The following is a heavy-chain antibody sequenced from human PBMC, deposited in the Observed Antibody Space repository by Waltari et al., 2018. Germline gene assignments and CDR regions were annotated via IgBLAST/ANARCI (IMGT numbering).Heavy chain of an antibody. Sequence: EMQLLESGGALVQPGGSLRLSCAASGFPFRPYPTNWVRQAAGQGLEWVAVMTASGLMDYGDSVKGRFIISRDNSKNTLYLEMYRLRVEDTARYYCAKDEGARLAPTFGMDAWGQGTTVIVS. CDR3: AKDEGARLAPTFGMDA. CDR2: MTASGLM. D-gene: IGHD6-6*01. V-gene: IGHV3-23*01. CDR1: GFPFRPYP. J-gene: IGHJ6*02.